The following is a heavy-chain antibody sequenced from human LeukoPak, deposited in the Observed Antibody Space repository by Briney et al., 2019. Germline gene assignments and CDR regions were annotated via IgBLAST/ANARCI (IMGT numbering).Heavy chain of an antibody. CDR2: INPSGGST. CDR1: GYTFTSYY. CDR3: VSGLLSSSSWSDWFDP. V-gene: IGHV1-46*01. Sequence: ASVKVSCKASGYTFTSYYMHWVRQAPGQGLEWMGIINPSGGSTSYAQKFQGRVTMTRDTSTSTVYMELSSLRSEDTAVYYCVSGLLSSSSWSDWFDPWGQGTLVTVSS. D-gene: IGHD6-13*01. J-gene: IGHJ5*02.